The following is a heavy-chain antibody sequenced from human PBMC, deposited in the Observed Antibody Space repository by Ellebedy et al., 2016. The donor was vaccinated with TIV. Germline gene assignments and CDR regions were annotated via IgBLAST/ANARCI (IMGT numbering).Heavy chain of an antibody. CDR2: IYYSGST. J-gene: IGHJ6*03. D-gene: IGHD6-6*01. Sequence: SETLSLXXTVSAGSISSYYWSWIRQPPGKGLEWIGYIYYSGSTNYNPSLKSRVTISVDTSKNQFSLKLSSVTAADTAVYYCARGRGAARRNGYYYMDVWGKGTTVTVSS. CDR1: AGSISSYY. V-gene: IGHV4-59*12. CDR3: ARGRGAARRNGYYYMDV.